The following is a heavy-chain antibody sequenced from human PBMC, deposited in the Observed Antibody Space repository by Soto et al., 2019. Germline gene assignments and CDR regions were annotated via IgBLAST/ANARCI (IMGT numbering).Heavy chain of an antibody. J-gene: IGHJ4*02. CDR1: GVSCSNAR. Sequence: GGSLRLSWVASGVSCSNARMDWVRQAPGKGMEWVGRIKRKNDGETSDYAAPVKVRFTISIDDTKNTLYLQMNSLRAYDTVLYYCDTSRRGVLTIWGQGILFSVSS. D-gene: IGHD3-10*01. CDR3: DTSRRGVLTI. V-gene: IGHV3-15*07. CDR2: IKRKNDGETS.